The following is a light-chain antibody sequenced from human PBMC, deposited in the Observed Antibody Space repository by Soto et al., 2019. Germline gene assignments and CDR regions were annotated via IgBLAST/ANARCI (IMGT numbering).Light chain of an antibody. CDR2: LGS. CDR3: MQAQQTPPT. J-gene: IGKJ1*01. V-gene: IGKV2-28*01. CDR1: QSLLHSNGYNY. Sequence: DIVMTQSPLSLPVTPGEPASISCRSSQSLLHSNGYNYLDWYLQKPGQSPQLLIYLGSNRASGVPDRFSGSGAGTDFTLKISRVAAEDVGVYYCMQAQQTPPTFGQGTKVEIK.